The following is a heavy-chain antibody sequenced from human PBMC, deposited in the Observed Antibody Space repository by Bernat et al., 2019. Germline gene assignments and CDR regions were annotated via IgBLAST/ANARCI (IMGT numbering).Heavy chain of an antibody. D-gene: IGHD2-2*01. J-gene: IGHJ5*02. V-gene: IGHV4-59*08. CDR2: IYYSGST. CDR1: GGSISSYY. CDR3: ARQAEVVPAAMAGDWFDP. Sequence: QVQLQESGPGLVKPSETLSLTCTVSGGSISSYYWSWIRQPPGKGLEWIGYIYYSGSTNYNPSLKSRVTISVDTSKNQFSLKLSSVTAADTAVYYCARQAEVVPAAMAGDWFDPWGQGTLVTVSS.